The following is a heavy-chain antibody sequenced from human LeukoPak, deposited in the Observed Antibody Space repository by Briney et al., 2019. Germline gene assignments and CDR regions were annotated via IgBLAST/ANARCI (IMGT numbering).Heavy chain of an antibody. V-gene: IGHV3-23*01. CDR3: SKLLLCGNLPDAFHI. D-gene: IGHD1-26*01. CDR2: ISGSGDST. CDR1: GFTVGSHY. J-gene: IGHJ3*02. Sequence: GGSLRLSCVASGFTVGSHYMSWVRQAPGKGLECVSAISGSGDSTYYADSVKGRFTISRDNSKNTLYLQVNSLRAEDTAVYYCSKLLLCGNLPDAFHIWGQRTGDTVPS.